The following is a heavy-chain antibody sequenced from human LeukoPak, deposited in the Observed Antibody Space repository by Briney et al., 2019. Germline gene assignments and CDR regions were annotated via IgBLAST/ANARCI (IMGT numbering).Heavy chain of an antibody. CDR3: ARANFLYCSSTTCLFDY. J-gene: IGHJ4*02. CDR2: INPNDGDT. Sequence: ASVKVSCKASGYTFTDYYMHWVRQAPGQGFEWMGWINPNDGDTNYAQKFQDRVTMTRDTSISTAHMEVSRLRSDDTAVYYCARANFLYCSSTTCLFDYWGQGTLVTVSS. V-gene: IGHV1-2*02. CDR1: GYTFTDYY. D-gene: IGHD2-2*01.